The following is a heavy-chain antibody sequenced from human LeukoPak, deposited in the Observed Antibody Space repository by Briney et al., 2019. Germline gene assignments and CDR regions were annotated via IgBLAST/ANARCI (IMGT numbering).Heavy chain of an antibody. D-gene: IGHD3-3*01. CDR3: AKGSKGVVFTRDHYMDV. Sequence: TGRSLRLSCAAPGFTFSSYGMHWVRQAPGKGLEWVAVISYDGSYKYYADSVKGRFTISRDNSKNTLYLQMNSLRAEDTAVYYCAKGSKGVVFTRDHYMDVWGKGTTVTISS. J-gene: IGHJ6*03. CDR2: ISYDGSYK. V-gene: IGHV3-30*18. CDR1: GFTFSSYG.